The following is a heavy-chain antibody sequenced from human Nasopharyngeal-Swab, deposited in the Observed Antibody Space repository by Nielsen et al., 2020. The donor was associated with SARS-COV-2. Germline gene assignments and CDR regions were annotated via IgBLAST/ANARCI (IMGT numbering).Heavy chain of an antibody. V-gene: IGHV3-23*01. CDR1: GFTFSSYA. CDR2: ISGSGGST. D-gene: IGHD2-2*01. J-gene: IGHJ3*02. Sequence: GESLKISCAASGFTFSSYAMSWVRQAPGKGLEWVSAISGSGGSTYYADSVKGRFTISRDNSKNTLYLQMNSLRAEDTAVYYCAKDYCSSTSCYPAFDIWGQGTTVTVSS. CDR3: AKDYCSSTSCYPAFDI.